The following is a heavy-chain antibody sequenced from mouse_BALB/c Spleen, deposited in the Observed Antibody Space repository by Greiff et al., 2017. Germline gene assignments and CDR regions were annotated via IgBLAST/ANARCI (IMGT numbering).Heavy chain of an antibody. D-gene: IGHD1-1*02. V-gene: IGHV1-69*02. Sequence: QVQLKQPGAELVKPGAPVKLSCKASGYTFTSYWMNWVKQRPGRGLEWIGRIDPSDSETHYNQKFKDKATLTVDKSSSTAYIQLSSLTSEDSAVYYCARLWGAMDYWGQGTSVTVSS. J-gene: IGHJ4*01. CDR2: IDPSDSET. CDR3: ARLWGAMDY. CDR1: GYTFTSYW.